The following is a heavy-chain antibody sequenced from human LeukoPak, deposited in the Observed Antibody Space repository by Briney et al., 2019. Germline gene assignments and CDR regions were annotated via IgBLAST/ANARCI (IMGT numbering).Heavy chain of an antibody. CDR2: IIPIFGTA. J-gene: IGHJ4*02. CDR1: GGTFSSYA. Sequence: GASVKVSCKASGGTFSSYAISWVRQAPGQGLEWMGGIIPIFGTANYAQKFQGRVTITADESTSTAYMELSSLRSEDTAVYYCARGRHMAARPQSLYYFDYWGQGTLVTVSS. D-gene: IGHD6-6*01. V-gene: IGHV1-69*13. CDR3: ARGRHMAARPQSLYYFDY.